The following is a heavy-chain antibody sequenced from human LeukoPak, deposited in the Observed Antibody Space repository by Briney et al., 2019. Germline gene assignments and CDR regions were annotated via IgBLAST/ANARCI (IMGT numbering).Heavy chain of an antibody. V-gene: IGHV4-34*01. D-gene: IGHD3-22*01. CDR1: GGSFSGYY. J-gene: IGHJ4*02. CDR3: ARLENYYDSSGYYF. CDR2: INHSGST. Sequence: NPSETLSLTCAVYGGSFSGYYWSWIRQPPGKGLEWIGEINHSGSTNYNPSLKSRVTISVDTSKNQFSLKLSSVTAADTAVYYCARLENYYDSSGYYFGGQGTLVTVSS.